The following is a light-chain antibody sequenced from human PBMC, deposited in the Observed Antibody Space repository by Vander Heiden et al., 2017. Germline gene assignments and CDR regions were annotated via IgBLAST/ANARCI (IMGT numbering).Light chain of an antibody. J-gene: IGLJ2*01. Sequence: SYDLTQPPSVSVSPGQTACISCSGDKLGDKYACWHQQTPAHSPGRGIYQDIKTPSGIRELFDGSNSGKNDPLPIGGTEAVDDSDDQCPAWETSTWVFGGGTKLTVL. CDR1: KLGDKY. V-gene: IGLV3-1*01. CDR2: QDI. CDR3: PAWETSTWV.